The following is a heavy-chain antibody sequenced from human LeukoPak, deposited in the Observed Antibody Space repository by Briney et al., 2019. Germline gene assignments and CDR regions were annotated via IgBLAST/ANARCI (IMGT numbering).Heavy chain of an antibody. Sequence: GGSLRLSCAASGFTFDDYAMHWVRQAPGKGLEWVSGISWNSGSIGYADSVKGRFTISRDSAKNSLYLQMNSLRAEDTAFYYCAKDWSYDSSGADFWGQGTLVTVSS. CDR1: GFTFDDYA. D-gene: IGHD3-22*01. CDR2: ISWNSGSI. V-gene: IGHV3-9*01. CDR3: AKDWSYDSSGADF. J-gene: IGHJ4*02.